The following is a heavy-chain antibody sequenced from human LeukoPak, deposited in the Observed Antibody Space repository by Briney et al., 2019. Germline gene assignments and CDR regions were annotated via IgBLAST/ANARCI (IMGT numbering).Heavy chain of an antibody. D-gene: IGHD5-24*01. J-gene: IGHJ4*02. CDR3: ARDRRDGYNLYYFDL. Sequence: SETLSLTCTVSGGSIYSGSYYWSWIRQPAGKGLEWIGRIYTSGSTNYNPSLQSRVTISVDTSKNQFSLKLSSVTGADTAVYYCARDRRDGYNLYYFDLWGEGTLVTVSS. V-gene: IGHV4-61*02. CDR1: GGSIYSGSYY. CDR2: IYTSGST.